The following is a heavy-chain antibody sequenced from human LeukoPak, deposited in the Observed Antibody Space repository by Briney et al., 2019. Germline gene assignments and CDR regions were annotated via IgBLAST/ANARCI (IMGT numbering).Heavy chain of an antibody. CDR1: GGSISSGDYY. Sequence: PSETLSLTCTVSGGSISSGDYYWSWIRQPPGKGLEWIGYIYYSGSTYYNPSLKSRVTISVDTSKNQFSLKLSSVTAADTAVYYCARENPRITIYGVVKDAFDIWGQGTMVTVSS. CDR2: IYYSGST. J-gene: IGHJ3*02. D-gene: IGHD3-3*01. V-gene: IGHV4-30-4*08. CDR3: ARENPRITIYGVVKDAFDI.